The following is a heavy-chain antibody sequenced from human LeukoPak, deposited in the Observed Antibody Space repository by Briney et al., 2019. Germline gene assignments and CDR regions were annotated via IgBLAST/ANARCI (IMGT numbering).Heavy chain of an antibody. Sequence: ASVTVSCTVSGYTLTELSMHWVRQAPGKGLEWMGGFDPEDGETIYAQKFQGRVTMTEDTSTDTAYMELSSLRSEDTAVYYCATEGYCSGGSCPFRYDYWGQGTLVTVSS. D-gene: IGHD2-15*01. CDR1: GYTLTELS. CDR2: FDPEDGET. V-gene: IGHV1-24*01. J-gene: IGHJ4*02. CDR3: ATEGYCSGGSCPFRYDY.